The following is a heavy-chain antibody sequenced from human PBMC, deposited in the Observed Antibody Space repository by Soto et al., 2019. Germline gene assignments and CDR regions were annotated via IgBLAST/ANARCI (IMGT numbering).Heavy chain of an antibody. CDR2: IWYDASNK. CDR1: GFTFRTYG. D-gene: IGHD1-26*01. Sequence: VQLVESGGGVVQPGRSLRLSCAASGFTFRTYGMYWVRQAPGKGLEWVAVIWYDASNKYYADSVKGRFTISRDNSENTGDLPKNNPRAEGTAGEYLGEGRVDGGELDLWGQGTLVTVSS. J-gene: IGHJ4*02. CDR3: GEGRVDGGELDL. V-gene: IGHV3-33*06.